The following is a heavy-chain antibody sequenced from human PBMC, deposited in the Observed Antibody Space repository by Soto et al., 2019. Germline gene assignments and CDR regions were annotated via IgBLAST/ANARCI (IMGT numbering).Heavy chain of an antibody. CDR2: ISGSGGST. CDR1: GFTFSNYA. V-gene: IGHV3-23*01. CDR3: AKDQGSSWYEIDY. Sequence: EVQLLESGGGLVQPGGSLRLSCAASGFTFSNYAVTWVRQAPGKGLEWVSTISGSGGSTYYADSVKGRFTISSDNSKNTLYPQMNSLRAEDTAVYYCAKDQGSSWYEIDYWGQGTLVTVSS. D-gene: IGHD6-13*01. J-gene: IGHJ4*02.